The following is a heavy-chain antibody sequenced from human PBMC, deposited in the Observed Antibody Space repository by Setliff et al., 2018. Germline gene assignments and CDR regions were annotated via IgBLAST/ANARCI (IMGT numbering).Heavy chain of an antibody. J-gene: IGHJ4*02. CDR2: TRNKANSYTT. CDR3: ARNYYDNSGYYSDY. D-gene: IGHD3-22*01. Sequence: PGGSLRLSCTTSGFTFGDYAMSWVRQAPGKGLEWVGRTRNKANSYTTEYAASVKGRFTISRDDSKNPLYLQMNSLKTEDTAVYYCARNYYDNSGYYSDYWGQGSLVTVSS. V-gene: IGHV3-72*01. CDR1: GFTFGDYA.